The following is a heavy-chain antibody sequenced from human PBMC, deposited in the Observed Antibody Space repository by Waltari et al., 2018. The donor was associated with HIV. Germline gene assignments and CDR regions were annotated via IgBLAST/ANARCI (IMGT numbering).Heavy chain of an antibody. V-gene: IGHV1-18*01. J-gene: IGHJ3*02. Sequence: QVQLVHSGVEGKRPWAAVKVSCKSAGFIFTSSGNSWVPQAPGKGLEWMGWISSTKINTKYAPNFLGRVTMTTDTSTNTAYVELRSLRSDDTAVYYCVKEGYCSGGSCYSGSLDIWGQGTKVTVSS. CDR2: ISSTKINT. CDR1: GFIFTSSG. D-gene: IGHD2-15*01. CDR3: VKEGYCSGGSCYSGSLDI.